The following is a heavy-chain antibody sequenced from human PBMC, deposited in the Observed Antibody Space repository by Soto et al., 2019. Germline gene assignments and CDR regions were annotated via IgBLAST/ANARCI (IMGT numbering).Heavy chain of an antibody. Sequence: SETLSLTCAVYGGSFSGYYWSWIRQPPGKGLEWIGEINHSGSTNYNPSLKSRVTISVDTSKNQFSLKLSSVTAADTAVYYCARGRITMVRGVITKVYYFDYWGQGTLVTVSS. V-gene: IGHV4-34*01. D-gene: IGHD3-10*01. CDR3: ARGRITMVRGVITKVYYFDY. CDR1: GGSFSGYY. J-gene: IGHJ4*02. CDR2: INHSGST.